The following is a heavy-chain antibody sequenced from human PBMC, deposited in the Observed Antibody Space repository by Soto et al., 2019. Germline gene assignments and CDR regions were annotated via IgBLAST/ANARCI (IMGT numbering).Heavy chain of an antibody. V-gene: IGHV1-69*13. CDR1: GGTFSSYA. D-gene: IGHD2-2*01. CDR2: IIPIFGTA. CDR3: ARDSPLKYCSSTSCYQTTYYYYYGMDV. Sequence: SVKVSCKASGGTFSSYAISWVRQAPGQGLEWMGGIIPIFGTANYAQKFQGRVTITADESTSTAYMELSSLRSEDTAVYYCARDSPLKYCSSTSCYQTTYYYYYGMDVWGQGTTVTVSS. J-gene: IGHJ6*02.